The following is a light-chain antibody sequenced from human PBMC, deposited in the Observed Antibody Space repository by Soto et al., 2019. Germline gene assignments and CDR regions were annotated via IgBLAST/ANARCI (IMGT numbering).Light chain of an antibody. CDR1: SGHSNYA. J-gene: IGLJ1*01. CDR3: QTGGTGIRV. CDR2: VNSDGSH. Sequence: QSVLTQSPSASASLGASVKLTCTLSSGHSNYAIAWHQQQPEKGPRYLMKVNSDGSHRKGDGIPDRFSGSSSGAQRYLTISSLQSEDEADYSCQTGGTGIRVFGTGTKLTVL. V-gene: IGLV4-69*01.